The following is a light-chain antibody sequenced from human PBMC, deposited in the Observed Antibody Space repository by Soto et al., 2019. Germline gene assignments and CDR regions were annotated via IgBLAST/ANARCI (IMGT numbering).Light chain of an antibody. CDR2: WAS. CDR1: QSVLSSSNNKND. CDR3: QQYYSPLWT. V-gene: IGKV4-1*01. J-gene: IGKJ1*01. Sequence: DIVLTQSPESLAVSLGERATINCKSSQSVLSSSNNKNDLAWYQQKPGQPPKLLIYWASTRESGVPDRFSGSGSGTAFTLTVSNLQAEDVAVYYCQQYYSPLWTFGQGTKVEIK.